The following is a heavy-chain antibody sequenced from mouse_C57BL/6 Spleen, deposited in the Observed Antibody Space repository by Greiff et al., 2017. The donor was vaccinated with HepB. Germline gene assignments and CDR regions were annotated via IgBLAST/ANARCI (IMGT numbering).Heavy chain of an antibody. J-gene: IGHJ1*03. D-gene: IGHD2-2*01. CDR3: ARGGYDVWYFDV. CDR1: GYTFTSYG. V-gene: IGHV1-81*01. Sequence: QVQLQQSGAELARPGASVKLSCKASGYTFTSYGISWVKQRTGQGLEWIGEIYPRSGNTYYNEKFKGKATLTADKSSSTAYMELRSLTSEDSAVYFCARGGYDVWYFDVWGTGTTVTVSS. CDR2: IYPRSGNT.